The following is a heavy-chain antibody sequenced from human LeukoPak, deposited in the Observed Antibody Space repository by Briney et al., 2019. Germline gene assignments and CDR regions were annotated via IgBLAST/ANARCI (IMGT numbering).Heavy chain of an antibody. CDR3: AKEDGP. V-gene: IGHV3-9*01. Sequence: GRSLRLSCAASGFTFDDYAMHWVRQAPGKGLEWVSGISWNSGSIGYADSVKGRFTISRDNAKNSLYLQMNSLRAKDTALYYCAKEDGPWGQGTLVTVSS. CDR2: ISWNSGSI. J-gene: IGHJ5*02. CDR1: GFTFDDYA.